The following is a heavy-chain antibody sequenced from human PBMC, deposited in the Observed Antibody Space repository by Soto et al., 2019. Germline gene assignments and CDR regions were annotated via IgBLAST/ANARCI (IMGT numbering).Heavy chain of an antibody. D-gene: IGHD6-19*01. Sequence: QVQLVESGGGVVQPGRSLRLSCAASGFTFSSYAMHWVRQAPGKGLEWVAVISYDGSNKYYADSGKGRFTISRDNSKNTLYLQMNSLRAEDTAVYGCARDQQWLVTGLFDYWGQGTLVTVSS. J-gene: IGHJ4*02. V-gene: IGHV3-30-3*01. CDR3: ARDQQWLVTGLFDY. CDR1: GFTFSSYA. CDR2: ISYDGSNK.